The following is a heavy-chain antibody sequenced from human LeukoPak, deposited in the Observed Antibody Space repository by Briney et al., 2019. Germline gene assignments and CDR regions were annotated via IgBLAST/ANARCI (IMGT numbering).Heavy chain of an antibody. J-gene: IGHJ4*02. CDR2: INHSGST. CDR3: ARIKQDRTYYDYVWGSYRYTIFDY. CDR1: GGSFSGYY. V-gene: IGHV4-34*01. Sequence: SETLSLTCAVYGGSFSGYYWSWIRQPPGKGLEWIGEINHSGSTNYNPSLKSRVTISVDTSKNQFSPKLSSVTAADTAVYYCARIKQDRTYYDYVWGSYRYTIFDYWGQGTLVTVSS. D-gene: IGHD3-16*02.